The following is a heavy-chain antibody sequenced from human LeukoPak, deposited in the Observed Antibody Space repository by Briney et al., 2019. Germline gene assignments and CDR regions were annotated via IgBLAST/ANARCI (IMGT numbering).Heavy chain of an antibody. CDR1: GFTFSSYD. J-gene: IGHJ3*02. Sequence: GGSLRLSCAASGFTFSSYDMHWVRQAPGKGLEWVSAIDTAGDTYYPGSVKGRFTIFRENTKNSLYLQMNSLRAGDTAVYYCARVLTVRSGGYDAFDIWGQGTMVTVSS. CDR2: IDTAGDT. V-gene: IGHV3-13*01. D-gene: IGHD6-25*01. CDR3: ARVLTVRSGGYDAFDI.